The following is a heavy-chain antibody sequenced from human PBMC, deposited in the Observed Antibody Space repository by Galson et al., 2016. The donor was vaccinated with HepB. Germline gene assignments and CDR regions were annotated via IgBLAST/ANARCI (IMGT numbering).Heavy chain of an antibody. CDR1: GFIFSSYS. J-gene: IGHJ4*02. CDR2: ISDSASYV. V-gene: IGHV3-21*01. D-gene: IGHD1-26*01. CDR3: ARGYPLVDY. Sequence: SLRLSCAASGFIFSSYSMNWVRQAPGKGLECVSSISDSASYVYYADSVKGRFTIPRDNAKNSLYLQMNSLRAEDTAVYYCARGYPLVDYWGQGTLVTVSS.